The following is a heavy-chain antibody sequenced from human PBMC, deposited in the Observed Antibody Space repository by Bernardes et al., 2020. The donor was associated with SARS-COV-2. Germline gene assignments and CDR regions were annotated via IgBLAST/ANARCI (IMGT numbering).Heavy chain of an antibody. CDR3: ARYVGVGTNGVWSP. CDR1: GFTFSSSW. D-gene: IGHD2-8*01. V-gene: IGHV3-74*01. Sequence: GGSLRLSCAASGFTFSSSWLHWVRQAPGKGLVWVSSINRDGSSRSYVDSVKGRFTISRDNAKNPLYLQMSSLRVEDTAVYYCARYVGVGTNGVWSPWGQGTLVTVSS. J-gene: IGHJ5*02. CDR2: INRDGSSR.